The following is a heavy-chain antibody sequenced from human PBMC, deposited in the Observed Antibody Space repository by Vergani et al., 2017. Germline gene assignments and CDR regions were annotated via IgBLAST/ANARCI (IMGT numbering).Heavy chain of an antibody. D-gene: IGHD2-2*01. Sequence: QVQLQQWGAGLLKPSETLFLTCAVYGGSFSGYYWSWTRQPPGKGLEWIGEINHSGSTNYNPSLKSRVTISVDTSKNQFSLKLSSVTAADTAVYYCARGGGVVVPAPFDYWGQGTLVTVSS. CDR2: INHSGST. V-gene: IGHV4-34*01. CDR1: GGSFSGYY. CDR3: ARGGGVVVPAPFDY. J-gene: IGHJ4*02.